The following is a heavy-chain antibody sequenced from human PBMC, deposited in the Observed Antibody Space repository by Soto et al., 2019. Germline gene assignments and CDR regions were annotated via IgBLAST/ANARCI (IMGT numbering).Heavy chain of an antibody. CDR2: IYYSGST. CDR1: GGSISSYY. CDR3: ARGKSRIQLWFNLDY. J-gene: IGHJ4*02. Sequence: SETLSLTCTVSGGSISSYYWSWIRQPPGKGLEWIGYIYYSGSTNYNPSLKSRVTISVDTSKNQFSLKLSSVTAADTAVYYCARGKSRIQLWFNLDYWGQGTLVTVSS. V-gene: IGHV4-59*01. D-gene: IGHD5-18*01.